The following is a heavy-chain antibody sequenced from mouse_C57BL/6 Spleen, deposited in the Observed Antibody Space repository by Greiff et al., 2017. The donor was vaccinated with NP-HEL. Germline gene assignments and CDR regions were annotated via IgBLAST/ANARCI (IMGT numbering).Heavy chain of an antibody. Sequence: QVQLQQPGAELVKPGASVKLSCKASGYTFTSYWMHWVKQRPGQGLEWIGMIHPNSGSTNYNEKFKSKATLTVDKSSSTAYMQLSSLTSEDSAVYYCASYDGYYASFDYWGQGTTLTVSS. J-gene: IGHJ2*01. V-gene: IGHV1-64*01. CDR3: ASYDGYYASFDY. D-gene: IGHD2-3*01. CDR2: IHPNSGST. CDR1: GYTFTSYW.